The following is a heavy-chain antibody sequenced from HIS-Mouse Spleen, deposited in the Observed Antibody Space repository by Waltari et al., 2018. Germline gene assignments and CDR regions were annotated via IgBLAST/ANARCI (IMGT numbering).Heavy chain of an antibody. CDR3: ARVLKNWNWFDP. Sequence: QVQLQQWGAGLLKPSETLSLTCAVYGGSFSGYYWSWIRQPPGKGLEWIGEINHSRSTNYTPSRKCRVSISVDTSKNQFSLNLSSVTAADTAVYYCARVLKNWNWFDPWGQGTLVTVSS. CDR1: GGSFSGYY. J-gene: IGHJ5*02. D-gene: IGHD1-1*01. V-gene: IGHV4-34*01. CDR2: INHSRST.